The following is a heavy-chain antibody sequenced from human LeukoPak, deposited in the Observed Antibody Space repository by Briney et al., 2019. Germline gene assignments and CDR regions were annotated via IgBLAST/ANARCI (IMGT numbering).Heavy chain of an antibody. V-gene: IGHV4-34*01. Sequence: PSETLYRNWGVSRGSLIVYCWSWIRYTPGKRLDQFGQINPSGSTNYNPSLKSRVTISVDTSKNQFSLELSSVTAADTAVYYCARGRQDVTMIVVVMTAVSYYLDVWGKGTTVTVS. CDR2: INPSGST. J-gene: IGHJ6*03. CDR1: RGSLIVYC. CDR3: ARGRQDVTMIVVVMTAVSYYLDV. D-gene: IGHD3-22*01.